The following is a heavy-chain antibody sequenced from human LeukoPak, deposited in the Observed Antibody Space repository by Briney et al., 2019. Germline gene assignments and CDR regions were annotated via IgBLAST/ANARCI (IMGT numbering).Heavy chain of an antibody. J-gene: IGHJ4*02. D-gene: IGHD1-14*01. CDR3: ARDPVAGEPGKGKPKDY. Sequence: GGSLRLSCAASGFTVSSNYMSWVRQAPGKGLEWVSAIYSGGSTYYADSVKGRFTISRDNSKNTLYLQMNSLRAEDTAVYYCARDPVAGEPGKGKPKDYWGQGTLVTVSS. CDR1: GFTVSSNY. V-gene: IGHV3-66*02. CDR2: IYSGGST.